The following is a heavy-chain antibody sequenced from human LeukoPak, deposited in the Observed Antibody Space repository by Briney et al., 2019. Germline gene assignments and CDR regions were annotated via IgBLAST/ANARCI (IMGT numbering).Heavy chain of an antibody. CDR3: AKDRSGWYLNYFDY. CDR2: IRYDGSNK. V-gene: IGHV3-30*02. CDR1: GFTFSSYG. J-gene: IGHJ4*02. D-gene: IGHD6-19*01. Sequence: GESLRLSCAASGFTFSSYGMHWVRQAPGKGLEWVAFIRYDGSNKYYADSVKGRFTISRDNSKNTLYLQMNSLRAEDTAVYYCAKDRSGWYLNYFDYWGQGTLVTVSS.